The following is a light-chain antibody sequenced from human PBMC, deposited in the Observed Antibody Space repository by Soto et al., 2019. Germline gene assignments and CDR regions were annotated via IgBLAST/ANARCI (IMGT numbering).Light chain of an antibody. CDR1: QTISMY. Sequence: DLQMTQSPSSLSASVGDRVTITCRASQTISMYLNWYQQKPGKAPKLLIFAASSLQSGVPSRFSGSGSGTDFTLTISSLQLEDFATYYCQQSYSTPLTFGGGTNVEIK. J-gene: IGKJ4*01. CDR3: QQSYSTPLT. V-gene: IGKV1-39*01. CDR2: AAS.